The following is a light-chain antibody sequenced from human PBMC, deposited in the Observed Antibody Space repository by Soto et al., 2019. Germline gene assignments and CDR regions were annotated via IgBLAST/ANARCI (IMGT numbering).Light chain of an antibody. Sequence: DIVLTQSPGTLSFSPGDRATLSCRASQIITSNQLAWYQHRPGQAPRLLIDGASSRAAGIPDRFTGSGSGTDFTLTIKRLEPEDFAVYYCQQYGTSPYTFGQGARLDFK. CDR3: QQYGTSPYT. CDR1: QIITSNQ. CDR2: GAS. J-gene: IGKJ2*01. V-gene: IGKV3-20*01.